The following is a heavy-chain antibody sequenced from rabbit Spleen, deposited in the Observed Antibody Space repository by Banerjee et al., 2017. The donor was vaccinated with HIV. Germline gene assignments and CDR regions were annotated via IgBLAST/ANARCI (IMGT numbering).Heavy chain of an antibody. CDR1: GFSFSDRDV. V-gene: IGHV1S45*01. Sequence: QEQLEESGGGLVKPEGSLTLTCKASGFSFSDRDVMCWVRQAPGKGLEWIACINTATGKAVYASWVNGRFTISKTSSTTVTLQMTSLTAADTATYFCARSVYDDGTAFNLWGPGTLVTVS. CDR3: ARSVYDDGTAFNL. D-gene: IGHD4-2*01. CDR2: INTATGKA. J-gene: IGHJ4*01.